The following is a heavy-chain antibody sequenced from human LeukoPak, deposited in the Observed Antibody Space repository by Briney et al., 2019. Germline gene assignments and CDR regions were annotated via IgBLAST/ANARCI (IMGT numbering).Heavy chain of an antibody. CDR3: ASPRGAYDSSGYSLFYYYYGMDV. CDR1: GDSISSSNW. D-gene: IGHD3-22*01. V-gene: IGHV4-4*02. J-gene: IGHJ6*02. Sequence: SETLSLTCAVSGDSISSSNWWSWVRQPPGKGLEWIGEIYHSGSTNYNPSLKSRVTISVDTSKNQFSLKLSSVTAADTAVYYCASPRGAYDSSGYSLFYYYYGMDVWGQGTTVTVSS. CDR2: IYHSGST.